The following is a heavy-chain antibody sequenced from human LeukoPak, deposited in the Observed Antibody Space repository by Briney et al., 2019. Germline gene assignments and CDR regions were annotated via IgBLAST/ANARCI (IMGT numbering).Heavy chain of an antibody. Sequence: GRSLRLSCAASGFTFSSYAMHWVRQAPGKGLEWVAVISYDGSNKYYADSVKGRFTISRDNSKNTLYLQMNSLRAEDTAVYYCARDRGYSYGHSNWFDPWGQGTLVTVSS. CDR1: GFTFSSYA. CDR3: ARDRGYSYGHSNWFDP. D-gene: IGHD5-18*01. CDR2: ISYDGSNK. V-gene: IGHV3-30-3*01. J-gene: IGHJ5*02.